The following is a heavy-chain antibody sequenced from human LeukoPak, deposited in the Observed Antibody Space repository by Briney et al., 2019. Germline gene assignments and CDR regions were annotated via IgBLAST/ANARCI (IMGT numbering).Heavy chain of an antibody. J-gene: IGHJ3*01. D-gene: IGHD6-13*01. CDR2: MNPNSGAT. Sequence: ASVKVSCQASGYTFSNHDFDWVRQAPGQGLEWMGWMNPNSGATGYAQKFQGRVTMTRNPSINTAYMELSGLRVEDTAVYYCARGARGAAAADDAFDLWGQGTMVTVSS. CDR3: ARGARGAAAADDAFDL. CDR1: GYTFSNHD. V-gene: IGHV1-8*01.